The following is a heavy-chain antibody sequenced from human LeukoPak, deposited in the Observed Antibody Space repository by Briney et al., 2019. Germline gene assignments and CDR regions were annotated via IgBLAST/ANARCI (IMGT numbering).Heavy chain of an antibody. D-gene: IGHD5-12*01. J-gene: IGHJ5*02. CDR3: ARDLGYSGFDWAP. Sequence: SQTLSLTCTVSGGSISSGSYYWSWIRQPPGKGLEWIGYIYHSGNTYYNPTLKSRVTISVDTSKNQFSLNLTSVTAADAAVYYCARDLGYSGFDWAPWGQGTLVTVSS. CDR2: IYHSGNT. CDR1: GGSISSGSYY. V-gene: IGHV4-30-2*01.